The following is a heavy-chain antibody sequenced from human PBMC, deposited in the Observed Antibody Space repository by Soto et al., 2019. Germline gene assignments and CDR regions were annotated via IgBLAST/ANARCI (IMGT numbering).Heavy chain of an antibody. CDR3: ARERNMYGMDV. Sequence: QVQLVQSGAEVKKPGASVKVSCKASGYTFTSYDINWVRQAPGQGLEWMGWMNPNSGNTVYAQKFQARVTMTRNTSISTAYMALSSLRSEDTAVYYCARERNMYGMDVWGQGTTVTVSS. CDR2: MNPNSGNT. V-gene: IGHV1-8*01. J-gene: IGHJ6*02. CDR1: GYTFTSYD. D-gene: IGHD1-1*01.